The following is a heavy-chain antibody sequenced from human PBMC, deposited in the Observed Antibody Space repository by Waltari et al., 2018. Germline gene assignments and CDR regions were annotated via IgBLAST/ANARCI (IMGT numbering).Heavy chain of an antibody. D-gene: IGHD2-15*01. CDR3: VRDRGYGGKSGLFDS. CDR2: IYHSVST. V-gene: IGHV4-31*01. CDR1: GGSINSAAYY. J-gene: IGHJ4*02. Sequence: QVQLQESGPGLVKPSQTLSLTCTVSGGSINSAAYYWSWIRHHPVKSLEYIGYIYHSVSTYYKSSLRSLFSMSIDTSQNQFSLRLTSMTPADTAVYYCVRDRGYGGKSGLFDSWGQGIQVTVSP.